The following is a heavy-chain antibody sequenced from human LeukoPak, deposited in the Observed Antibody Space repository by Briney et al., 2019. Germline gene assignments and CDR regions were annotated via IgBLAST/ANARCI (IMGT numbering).Heavy chain of an antibody. V-gene: IGHV4-4*09. CDR2: IYHSGNT. CDR1: GASMSSNY. Sequence: PSETLSLTCNVSGASMSSNYWSWLRQPPGKGLEGIGYIYHSGNTNYSPSLESRVTMSVDESKNQFSLRVHFVSAADTAVYYCASTRRAAVAGRFDSWGQGTLVTVSS. D-gene: IGHD6-19*01. CDR3: ASTRRAAVAGRFDS. J-gene: IGHJ4*02.